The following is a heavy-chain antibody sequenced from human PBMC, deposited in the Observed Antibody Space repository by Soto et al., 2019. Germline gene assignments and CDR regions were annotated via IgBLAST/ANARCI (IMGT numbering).Heavy chain of an antibody. Sequence: QVQLQESGPGLVKPSETLSLTCTVSGGSITNYYCSWFRQPPGKGLEWIGYINYDGYSAYNLSLKRRVTLSMDTSKTQFSLMLESVPATDTAVYYCARHGFGPLHGLVDVGGQGTTVIVSS. J-gene: IGHJ6*02. D-gene: IGHD3-10*01. V-gene: IGHV4-59*08. CDR1: GGSITNYY. CDR3: ARHGFGPLHGLVDV. CDR2: INYDGYS.